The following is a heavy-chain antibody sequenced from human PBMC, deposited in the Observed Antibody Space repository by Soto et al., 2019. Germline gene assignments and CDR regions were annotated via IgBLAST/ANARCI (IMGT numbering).Heavy chain of an antibody. J-gene: IGHJ4*02. V-gene: IGHV1-46*03. Sequence: ASVKVSCKASGYTFTSYDMHWVRQAPGQGLEWMGIINPSGGSTSYAQKFQGRVTMTRDTSTSTVYMELSSLRSEDTAVYYCARELAGYCTNGVCDDFDYWGQGTLVTVSS. CDR1: GYTFTSYD. D-gene: IGHD2-8*01. CDR2: INPSGGST. CDR3: ARELAGYCTNGVCDDFDY.